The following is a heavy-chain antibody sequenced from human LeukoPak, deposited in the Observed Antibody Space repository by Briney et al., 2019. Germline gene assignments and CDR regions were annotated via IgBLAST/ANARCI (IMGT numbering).Heavy chain of an antibody. Sequence: PGGSLRLSCAASGFTFSSYWMSWVRQAPGEGLEWVANIKQDGSEEYYVDSVKGRFTISRDNAKNSLYLQMNSLRAEDTAVYYCARDVDGPYYYDSSGPGWGQGTLVTVSS. CDR2: IKQDGSEE. J-gene: IGHJ4*02. CDR3: ARDVDGPYYYDSSGPG. CDR1: GFTFSSYW. V-gene: IGHV3-7*01. D-gene: IGHD3-22*01.